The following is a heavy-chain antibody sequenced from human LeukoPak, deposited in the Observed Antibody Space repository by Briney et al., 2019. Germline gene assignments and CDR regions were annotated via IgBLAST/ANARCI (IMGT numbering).Heavy chain of an antibody. CDR2: INGYGGST. Sequence: GGSLRLSCAASGFTFSSYAMSWVRQAPGKGLEWVSGINGYGGSTYYTDSVKGRFTISRDNSKNTLYLRMNSLRAEDTAVYYCAKSMAGEIAATGGYFDYWGQGTLVTVSS. V-gene: IGHV3-23*01. D-gene: IGHD6-13*01. J-gene: IGHJ4*02. CDR3: AKSMAGEIAATGGYFDY. CDR1: GFTFSSYA.